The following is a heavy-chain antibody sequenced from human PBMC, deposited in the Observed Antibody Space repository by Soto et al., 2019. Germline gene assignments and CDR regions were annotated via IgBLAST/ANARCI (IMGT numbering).Heavy chain of an antibody. D-gene: IGHD1-1*01. V-gene: IGHV6-1*01. Sequence: SQTLSLTCAISGDSVSSNSVAWNWIRQSPSRGLEWLGRTYFRSKWYYNYAGSVKSRITINPDTSKNQFSLQLNSVTPEDASVYYCARSAELASDFWGQGTLVTVSS. CDR1: GDSVSSNSVA. CDR3: ARSAELASDF. J-gene: IGHJ4*02. CDR2: TYFRSKWYY.